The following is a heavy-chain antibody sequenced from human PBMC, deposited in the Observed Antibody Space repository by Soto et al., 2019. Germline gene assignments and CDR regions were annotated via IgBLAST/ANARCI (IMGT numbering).Heavy chain of an antibody. CDR2: ISAYNGDT. CDR1: GYTFSSYG. D-gene: IGHD6-13*01. Sequence: QVQLVQSGAEVKKPGASVKVSCKASGYTFSSYGMSWVRQTPGQGLEWMGWISAYNGDTKYAQKFQGRTSITADTATSTASMELQSLRPDDTAVYYCGRASSNWYVEFFRHWGQGTLVTASS. CDR3: GRASSNWYVEFFRH. V-gene: IGHV1-18*01. J-gene: IGHJ1*01.